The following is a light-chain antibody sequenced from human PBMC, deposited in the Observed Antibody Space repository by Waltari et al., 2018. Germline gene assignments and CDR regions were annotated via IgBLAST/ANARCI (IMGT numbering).Light chain of an antibody. CDR1: QSVGRS. CDR2: GAS. CDR3: QHYVRLPAT. J-gene: IGKJ1*01. Sequence: EIVLTPSPGILSLSPGEGFTLSCRASQSVGRSLAWYQQKPGQAPRLLIYGASSRATGIPDRFSGGGSGTDFSLTISRLEPEDFAVYYCQHYVRLPATFGQGTKVEIK. V-gene: IGKV3-20*01.